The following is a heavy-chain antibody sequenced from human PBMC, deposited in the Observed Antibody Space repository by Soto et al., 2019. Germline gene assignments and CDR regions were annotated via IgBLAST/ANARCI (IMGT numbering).Heavy chain of an antibody. J-gene: IGHJ6*02. D-gene: IGHD5-12*01. CDR1: GYTFTRSG. CDR2: ISSYNGDT. Sequence: QVQLVQSGAEVKQPGASVKVSCKASGYTFTRSGISWVRQAPGQGPEWMGWISSYNGDTNYAQTFQGRVSMTTDTSTSTAYMELRSLRSDDTAVYYCAREGVAPYCYYGMDVWGQGTPVTVSS. CDR3: AREGVAPYCYYGMDV. V-gene: IGHV1-18*01.